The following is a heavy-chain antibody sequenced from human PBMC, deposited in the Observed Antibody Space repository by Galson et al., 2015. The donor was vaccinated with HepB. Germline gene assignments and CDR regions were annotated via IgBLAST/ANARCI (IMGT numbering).Heavy chain of an antibody. CDR2: IYHSGST. CDR1: AGSLSGNY. J-gene: IGHJ2*01. V-gene: IGHV4-59*01. CDR3: ARDYYNSSGFYGHWYFDL. Sequence: LSLTCTVSAGSLSGNYWSWIRQAPGKGLEWIGDIYHSGSTNYNPSLQTRVTISVDTSKSQFSLRLTSVTAADTAVYYCARDYYNSSGFYGHWYFDLWGRGTLVTVSS. D-gene: IGHD3-22*01.